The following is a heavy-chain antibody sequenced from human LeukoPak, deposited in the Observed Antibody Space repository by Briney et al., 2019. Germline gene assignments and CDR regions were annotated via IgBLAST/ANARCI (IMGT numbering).Heavy chain of an antibody. J-gene: IGHJ6*03. V-gene: IGHV1-8*02. CDR2: MNPNSGNT. CDR1: GGTFSSYA. CDR3: ARGYSSGWLEDYYYYMDV. D-gene: IGHD6-19*01. Sequence: ASVKVSCKASGGTFSSYAISWVRQAPGQGLEWMGWMNPNSGNTGYAQKFQGRVTMTRNTSISTAYMELSSLRSEDTAVYYCARGYSSGWLEDYYYYMDVWGKGTTVTVSS.